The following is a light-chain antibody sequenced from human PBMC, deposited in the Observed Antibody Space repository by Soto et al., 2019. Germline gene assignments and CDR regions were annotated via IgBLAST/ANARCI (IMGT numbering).Light chain of an antibody. V-gene: IGKV2-28*01. Sequence: DIVMTQSPLSLPVTPGEPASISCRSSQSLLHTNGYNCLDWYLQKPGQSPQLLIYLGSNRASGVPDRFRGSGSGTDFTLKISRVEAEDVGVYYCMQALQTPTFGQGTKVEIK. CDR3: MQALQTPT. CDR2: LGS. CDR1: QSLLHTNGYNC. J-gene: IGKJ1*01.